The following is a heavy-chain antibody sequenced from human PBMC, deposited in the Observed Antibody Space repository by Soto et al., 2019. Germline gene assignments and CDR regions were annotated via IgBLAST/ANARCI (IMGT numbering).Heavy chain of an antibody. V-gene: IGHV4-61*01. Sequence: PSETLSLTCTVSGGSVSSGSYYWSWIRQPPGKGLEWIGYIYYSGSTNYNPSLKSRVTISVDTSKNQFSLKLSSVTAADTAVYYCARDGRSSGFDYWGQGTLVTVSS. J-gene: IGHJ4*02. CDR2: IYYSGST. CDR1: GGSVSSGSYY. CDR3: ARDGRSSGFDY. D-gene: IGHD3-22*01.